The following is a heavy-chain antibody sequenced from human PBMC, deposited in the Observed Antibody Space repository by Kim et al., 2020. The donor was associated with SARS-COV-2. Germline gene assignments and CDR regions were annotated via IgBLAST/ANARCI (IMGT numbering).Heavy chain of an antibody. V-gene: IGHV1-3*01. CDR3: ARAGPIVGYAFDI. CDR1: GYTFTSYA. Sequence: ASVKVSCKASGYTFTSYAMHWVRQAPGQRLEWMGWINAGNGNTKYSQKFQGRVTITRDTSASTAYMELSSLRSEDTAVYYCARAGPIVGYAFDIWGQGTMVTVSS. CDR2: INAGNGNT. J-gene: IGHJ3*02. D-gene: IGHD3-22*01.